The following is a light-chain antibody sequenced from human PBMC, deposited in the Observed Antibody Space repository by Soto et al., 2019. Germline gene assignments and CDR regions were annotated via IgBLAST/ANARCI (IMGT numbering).Light chain of an antibody. CDR3: QQYYSTPLT. CDR2: WAS. J-gene: IGKJ4*01. V-gene: IGKV4-1*01. Sequence: DILITHSPDSLAVSLGERATINCKSSQSVLYSSNNKNYLAWYQQKPGQPPKLLIYWASTRESGVPDRFSGSGSGTDFTLTISSLQAEDVAVYYCQQYYSTPLTFGGGTKVDIK. CDR1: QSVLYSSNNKNY.